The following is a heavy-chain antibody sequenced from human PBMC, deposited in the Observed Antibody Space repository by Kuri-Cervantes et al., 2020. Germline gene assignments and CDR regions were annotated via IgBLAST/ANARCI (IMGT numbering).Heavy chain of an antibody. Sequence: GGSLRLSCAASGFTFSSYSMNWVRQAPGKGLEWVAVIWYDGSNKYYADSVKGRFTISRDNSKNSLYLQMNSLRAEDTALYYCAKDSYGDLDYWGQGTLVTVSS. D-gene: IGHD4-17*01. CDR2: IWYDGSNK. V-gene: IGHV3-33*03. CDR1: GFTFSSYS. J-gene: IGHJ4*02. CDR3: AKDSYGDLDY.